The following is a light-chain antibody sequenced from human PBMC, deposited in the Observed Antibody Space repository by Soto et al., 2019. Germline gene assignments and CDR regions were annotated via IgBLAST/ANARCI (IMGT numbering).Light chain of an antibody. CDR1: QTINTY. CDR3: QQSYSTPA. J-gene: IGKJ3*01. CDR2: ATS. Sequence: DIQMTQSPSSLSASVGDRVTITCRASQTINTYLTWYQQKPGKAPHLLIYATSTLQSGVPSRFSGSGSGTDFTLTISSLQPEYFATYYCQQSYSTPAFGPGTKVDIK. V-gene: IGKV1-39*01.